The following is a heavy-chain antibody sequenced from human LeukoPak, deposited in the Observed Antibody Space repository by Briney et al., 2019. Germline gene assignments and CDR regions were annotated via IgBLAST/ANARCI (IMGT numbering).Heavy chain of an antibody. V-gene: IGHV4-4*07. CDR1: GGSISSYY. J-gene: IGHJ3*02. D-gene: IGHD3-16*02. CDR3: AREVMRDYVWGSYRGSAFDI. Sequence: SETLSLTCTVSGGSISSYYWSWIRQPAGKGLEWIGRIYTSGSTNYNPSLKSRVTMSVDTSKNQFSLKLSSVTAADTAVYYCAREVMRDYVWGSYRGSAFDIWGQGTMVTVSS. CDR2: IYTSGST.